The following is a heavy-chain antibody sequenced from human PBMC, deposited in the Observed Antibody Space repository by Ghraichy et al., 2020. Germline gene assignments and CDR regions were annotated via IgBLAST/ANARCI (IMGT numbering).Heavy chain of an antibody. CDR2: ITSSSRSR. CDR1: GFTFSSYG. CDR3: ARGSAVARFYYYDGMDV. V-gene: IGHV3-48*02. J-gene: IGHJ6*02. D-gene: IGHD4-23*01. Sequence: GESLNISCVGSGFTFSSYGMNWVRQSPGKGLEWVSYITSSSRSRFYGDSVKGRFTISRDNAQNSLSLQMNSLRDEDTAVYYCARGSAVARFYYYDGMDVWGQGTTVTVSS.